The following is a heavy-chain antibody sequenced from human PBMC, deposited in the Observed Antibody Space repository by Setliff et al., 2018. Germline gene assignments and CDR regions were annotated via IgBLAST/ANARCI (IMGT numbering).Heavy chain of an antibody. V-gene: IGHV3-23*01. J-gene: IGHJ4*02. Sequence: GESLKISCAVSGITLNTYFMSWVRQAPGKGLEWVSGISPSGSRTYYGDSVKGRFTISRDNSKNTLYLQMNSLRAEDTAVYYCAKDLHYWGSDYWGRGTLVTVSS. CDR1: GITLNTYF. D-gene: IGHD7-27*01. CDR3: AKDLHYWGSDY. CDR2: ISPSGSRT.